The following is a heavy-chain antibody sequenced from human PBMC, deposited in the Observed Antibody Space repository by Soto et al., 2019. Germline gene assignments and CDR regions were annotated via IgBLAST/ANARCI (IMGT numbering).Heavy chain of an antibody. Sequence: EVQLLESGGGLVPPVGSLRLSCAASGFTFSSYAMSWVRQAPGKGLEWLAGITFRGDNTYYADSVKGRFTLSRDNSRNRLDLQMNSLKVEDTALYYCAKLGTMGVLDNWGQGTLLTVSS. CDR3: AKLGTMGVLDN. J-gene: IGHJ4*02. V-gene: IGHV3-23*01. D-gene: IGHD1-26*01. CDR1: GFTFSSYA. CDR2: ITFRGDNT.